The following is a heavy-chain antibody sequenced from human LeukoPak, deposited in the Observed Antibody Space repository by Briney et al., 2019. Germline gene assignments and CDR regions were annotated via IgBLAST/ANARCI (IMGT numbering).Heavy chain of an antibody. CDR3: AKGTEDYGDYHDAFDI. CDR2: ISDSGGST. CDR1: GFTSSKYA. D-gene: IGHD4-17*01. Sequence: GGSLRLSCAASGFTSSKYAMSWVRPAPGKGLEWVATISDSGGSTYYADSVKGRFTISRNNSKNTLYLQMNSLRAEDTAVYYCAKGTEDYGDYHDAFDIWGQGTMVTVFS. V-gene: IGHV3-23*01. J-gene: IGHJ3*02.